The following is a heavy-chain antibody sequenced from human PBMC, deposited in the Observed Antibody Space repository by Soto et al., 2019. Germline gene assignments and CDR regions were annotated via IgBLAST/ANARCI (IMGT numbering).Heavy chain of an antibody. CDR1: GYSFVTYW. Sequence: GESLKISCKSSGYSFVTYWIGWVRQMPGKGLEWMGVINPADSDTRYSPSFQGQVTISADKSISTAYLQWSSLKASDTAMYYCVREPYYYDSSGVGYWGQGTLVTVSS. V-gene: IGHV5-51*01. CDR3: VREPYYYDSSGVGY. CDR2: INPADSDT. J-gene: IGHJ4*02. D-gene: IGHD3-22*01.